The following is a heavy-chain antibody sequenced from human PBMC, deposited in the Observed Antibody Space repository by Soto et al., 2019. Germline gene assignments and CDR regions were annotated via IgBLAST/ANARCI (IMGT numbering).Heavy chain of an antibody. CDR1: GRIFSSFP. CDR3: ARVGSRDAYNYVLDQ. V-gene: IGHV1-69*06. J-gene: IGHJ1*01. CDR2: DISASGSV. D-gene: IGHD5-18*01. Sequence: QVQVVQSGAEVKKPGSSVKISCKASGRIFSSFPTSWVRQVPGQGHEWMGGDISASGSVTYAPKCQGRVTMTAVNSAGIGYMELTSLTSEDTAIYYCARVGSRDAYNYVLDQWGPGTMVTVSS.